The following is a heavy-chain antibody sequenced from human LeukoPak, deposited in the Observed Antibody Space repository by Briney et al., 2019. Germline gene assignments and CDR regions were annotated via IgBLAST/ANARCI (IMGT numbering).Heavy chain of an antibody. CDR3: TPVPGVLWFGEHQFDY. J-gene: IGHJ4*02. D-gene: IGHD3-10*01. CDR1: GFTFSSYS. CDR2: ISSSSSYI. V-gene: IGHV3-21*01. Sequence: GGSLRLSCAASGFTFSSYSMNWVRQAPGKGLEWVSSISSSSSYIYYADSVKGRFTISRDNAKNSLYLQMNSLRAEDTAVYYCTPVPGVLWFGEHQFDYWGQGTLVNVSS.